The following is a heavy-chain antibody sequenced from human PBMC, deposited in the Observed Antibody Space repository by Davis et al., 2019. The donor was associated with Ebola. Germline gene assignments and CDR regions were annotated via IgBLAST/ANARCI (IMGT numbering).Heavy chain of an antibody. Sequence: ASVKVSCKASGYTFTGYYMHWVRQATGQGLEWIGWMNPNSGNTGYAQKFQGRVTLTRNTSISTAYMELSSVTAADTAVYYCARSSRSYCTNGVCYPYYFDYWGQGTLVTVSS. CDR1: GYTFTGYY. V-gene: IGHV1-8*02. CDR2: MNPNSGNT. CDR3: ARSSRSYCTNGVCYPYYFDY. J-gene: IGHJ4*02. D-gene: IGHD2-8*01.